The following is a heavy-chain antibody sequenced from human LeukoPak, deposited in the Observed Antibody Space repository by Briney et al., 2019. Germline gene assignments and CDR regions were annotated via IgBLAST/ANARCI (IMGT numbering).Heavy chain of an antibody. Sequence: KTSETLSLTCTVSGYSISSGYYWGWIRQPPGKGLGWIGSIYHSGSTYYNPSLKSRVTISVDTSKNQFSLKLSSVTAADTAVYYCARDYKRFGLTGWGQGTLVTVSS. V-gene: IGHV4-38-2*02. D-gene: IGHD3-10*01. J-gene: IGHJ4*02. CDR2: IYHSGST. CDR3: ARDYKRFGLTG. CDR1: GYSISSGYY.